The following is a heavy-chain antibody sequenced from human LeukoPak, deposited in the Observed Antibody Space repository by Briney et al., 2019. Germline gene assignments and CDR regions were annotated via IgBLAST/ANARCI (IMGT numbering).Heavy chain of an antibody. CDR2: ISHSGST. J-gene: IGHJ4*02. CDR3: ARGQWLVRVYFDY. D-gene: IGHD6-19*01. Sequence: SETLSLTCAVSGYSISSGYYWGWIRQPPGKGLERIGSISHSGSTYYNPSLKSRVTISVDTSKNQFSLKLSSVTAADTAVYYCARGQWLVRVYFDYWGQGTLVTVSS. CDR1: GYSISSGYY. V-gene: IGHV4-38-2*01.